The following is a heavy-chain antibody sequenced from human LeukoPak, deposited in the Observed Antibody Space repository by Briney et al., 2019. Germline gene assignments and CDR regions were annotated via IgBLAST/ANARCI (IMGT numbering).Heavy chain of an antibody. CDR3: ARVRGQLWFADGFDI. D-gene: IGHD3-10*01. J-gene: IGHJ3*02. CDR2: INSDGSST. Sequence: PGGSLRLSCAASGFTFSSYWMHWARQAPGKGLVWVSHINSDGSSTSYADSVKGRFTISRDNAKNMLYLQMNSLGAEDTAVYYCARVRGQLWFADGFDIWGQGTMGPVSS. CDR1: GFTFSSYW. V-gene: IGHV3-74*01.